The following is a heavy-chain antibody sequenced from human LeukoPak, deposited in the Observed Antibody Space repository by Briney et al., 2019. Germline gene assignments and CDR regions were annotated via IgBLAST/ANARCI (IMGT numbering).Heavy chain of an antibody. J-gene: IGHJ4*02. Sequence: SETLSLTCTVSGGSISSSSYYWGWIRQPPGKGLEWIGSIYYSGSTYYNPSLKSRVTISVDTSKNQFSLKLSSVTAADTAVYYCARSQLSINTYYDYVWGCYEVRGPFDYWGQGTLVTVSS. CDR1: GGSISSSSYY. D-gene: IGHD3-16*01. CDR2: IYYSGST. CDR3: ARSQLSINTYYDYVWGCYEVRGPFDY. V-gene: IGHV4-39*01.